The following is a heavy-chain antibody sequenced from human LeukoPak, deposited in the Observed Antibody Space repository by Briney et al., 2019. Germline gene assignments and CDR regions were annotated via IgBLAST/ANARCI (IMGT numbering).Heavy chain of an antibody. J-gene: IGHJ4*02. CDR2: IIPIFGIA. CDR3: AVSTGYCSGGSCPLNFDY. D-gene: IGHD2-15*01. CDR1: GGTFSSYA. V-gene: IGHV1-69*04. Sequence: ASVKVSCKASGGTFSSYAISWVRQAPGQGLEWMGRIIPIFGIANYAQKFQGGVTITADKSTSTAYMELSSLRSEDTAVYYCAVSTGYCSGGSCPLNFDYWGQGTLVTVSS.